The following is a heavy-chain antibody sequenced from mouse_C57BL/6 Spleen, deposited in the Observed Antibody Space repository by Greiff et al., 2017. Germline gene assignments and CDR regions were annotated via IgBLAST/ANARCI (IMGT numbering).Heavy chain of an antibody. Sequence: EVQLQQSGPELVKPGASVKISCKASGYTFTDYYMNWVKQSHGKSLEWIGDINPNNGGTSYNQKFKGKATLTVDKSSSTAYMELRSLTSEDSAFYYCALITTVVATGYFDYWGQGTTLTVSS. CDR2: INPNNGGT. CDR3: ALITTVVATGYFDY. D-gene: IGHD1-1*01. J-gene: IGHJ2*01. CDR1: GYTFTDYY. V-gene: IGHV1-26*01.